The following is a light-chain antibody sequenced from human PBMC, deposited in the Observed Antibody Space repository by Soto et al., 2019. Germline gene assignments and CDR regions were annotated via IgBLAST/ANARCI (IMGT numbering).Light chain of an antibody. CDR2: YTS. CDR1: RTVSTN. CDR3: QQYNNWPPGAT. J-gene: IGKJ3*01. Sequence: DIVMTQSPATLSVSPGERATLSCRASRTVSTNLAWYQQKPGQAPRLLIYYTSTRATGIPARFSGSGSGKEFTLTISSLQSEYFAVYYCQQYNNWPPGATFGPGTKVEIK. V-gene: IGKV3-15*01.